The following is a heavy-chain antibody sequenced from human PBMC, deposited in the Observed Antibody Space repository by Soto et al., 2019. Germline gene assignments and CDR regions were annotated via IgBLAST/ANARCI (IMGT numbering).Heavy chain of an antibody. Sequence: HPGGSMRLSCAASGFTFSSYGMHWVRQDPGKGLEWVAVIWYDGSNKYYADSVKGRFTISRDNSKNTLYLQMNSLRAEDTAVYYCARDISDGSYGFDYWGQGTLVTVS. D-gene: IGHD1-26*01. CDR2: IWYDGSNK. CDR3: ARDISDGSYGFDY. V-gene: IGHV3-33*01. CDR1: GFTFSSYG. J-gene: IGHJ4*02.